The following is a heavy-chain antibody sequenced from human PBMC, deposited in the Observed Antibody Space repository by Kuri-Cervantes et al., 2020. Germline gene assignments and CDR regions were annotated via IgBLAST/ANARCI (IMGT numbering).Heavy chain of an antibody. D-gene: IGHD4-17*01. CDR1: GFTVSSYY. CDR3: AKRNDYGDYGDHYYYYYGMDV. CDR2: IYSGGST. Sequence: GESLKISCAASGFTVSSYYMSWVRQAPGKGLEWVSLIYSGGSTYYADSVKGRFTISSDNSKNTLYLQMNTLRAEDTAVYYCAKRNDYGDYGDHYYYYYGMDVWGQGTTVTVSS. J-gene: IGHJ6*02. V-gene: IGHV3-53*01.